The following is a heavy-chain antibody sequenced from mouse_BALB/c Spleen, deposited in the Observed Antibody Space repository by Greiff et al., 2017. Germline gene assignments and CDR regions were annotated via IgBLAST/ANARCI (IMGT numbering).Heavy chain of an antibody. CDR2: IYPGSGNT. D-gene: IGHD3-2*01. CDR3: ARRGRLELRFAY. CDR1: GYTFTDYY. V-gene: IGHV1-77*01. Sequence: QVQLQQSGAELAKPGASLKMSCTASGYTFTDYYINWVRQTTGQGLEWIGEIYPGSGNTYYTEKFKGKATLTADKSSSTVYMQLSSLTSEDSAVYYCARRGRLELRFAYWGQGTLVTVSA. J-gene: IGHJ3*01.